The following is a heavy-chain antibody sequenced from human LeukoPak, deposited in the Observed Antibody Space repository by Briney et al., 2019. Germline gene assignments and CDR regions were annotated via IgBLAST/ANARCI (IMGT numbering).Heavy chain of an antibody. Sequence: SVTLSLTCTVSGGSISGYYWTWIRQPPGKGLEYIGYIYYSGSTNHNPSLKSRVTISVDTSKNQFSLKLSSVTAADTAVYYCARGRYIFDYWGQGTLVTVSS. V-gene: IGHV4-59*01. CDR3: ARGRYIFDY. D-gene: IGHD1-1*01. J-gene: IGHJ4*02. CDR2: IYYSGST. CDR1: GGSISGYY.